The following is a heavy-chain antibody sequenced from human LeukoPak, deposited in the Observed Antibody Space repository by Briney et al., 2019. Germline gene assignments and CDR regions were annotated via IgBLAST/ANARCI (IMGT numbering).Heavy chain of an antibody. CDR1: GGSISTYY. CDR2: IYTSGST. Sequence: SETLSLTCTVSGGSISTYYWSWIRQPPGKGLEWIGHIYTSGSTDYNPSLKSRVTISLDTSNNQFSLNLNSVTAADTAVYYCARSRGRKVTPFDYWGQGILVTVSS. D-gene: IGHD3-10*01. V-gene: IGHV4-4*09. CDR3: ARSRGRKVTPFDY. J-gene: IGHJ4*02.